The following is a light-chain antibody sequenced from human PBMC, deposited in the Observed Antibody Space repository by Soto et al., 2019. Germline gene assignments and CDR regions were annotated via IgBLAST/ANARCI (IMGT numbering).Light chain of an antibody. J-gene: IGKJ4*01. CDR2: ATS. CDR3: QQYGDWPLT. V-gene: IGKV3-15*01. CDR1: QRVGNT. Sequence: EIVVTQSPATLSVSPGERATLSCRARQRVGNTLAWYQQKPGQAPRLLIFATSPRATGVPARFSGSGSGTEFTLTISSRQSAELAVYYCQQYGDWPLTFGGGAKV.